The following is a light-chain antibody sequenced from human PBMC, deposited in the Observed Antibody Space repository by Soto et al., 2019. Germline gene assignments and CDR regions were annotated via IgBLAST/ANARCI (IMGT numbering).Light chain of an antibody. CDR2: SFN. CDR3: QSYGDSLSGSGV. V-gene: IGLV1-40*01. J-gene: IGLJ1*01. Sequence: QSALTQPPSVSGAPGQTVTISCTGSRSNIGAGYDIHWYQFLPGTAPKLLLYSFNKRPSGVPDRFSGSKSGTPASLAITGLQPEDEADYYCQSYGDSLSGSGVFGTGTKVTVL. CDR1: RSNIGAGYD.